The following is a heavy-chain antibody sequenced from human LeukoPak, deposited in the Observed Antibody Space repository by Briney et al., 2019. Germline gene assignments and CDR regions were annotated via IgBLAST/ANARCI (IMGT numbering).Heavy chain of an antibody. CDR3: ARHSEQQLASNNFFDY. Sequence: PSETLSLTCTVSGGSISSYYWSWIRQPPGKGLEWIGYIYCSGSTNYNPSLKSRVTISVDTSKNQFSLKLSSVTTADTAVYYCARHSEQQLASNNFFDYWGQGTLVTVSS. CDR1: GGSISSYY. V-gene: IGHV4-59*08. D-gene: IGHD6-13*01. CDR2: IYCSGST. J-gene: IGHJ4*02.